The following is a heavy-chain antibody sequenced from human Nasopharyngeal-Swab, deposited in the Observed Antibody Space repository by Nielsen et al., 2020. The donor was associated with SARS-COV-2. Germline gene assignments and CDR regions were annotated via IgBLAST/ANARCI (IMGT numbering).Heavy chain of an antibody. CDR1: GFRFGTYW. J-gene: IGHJ4*02. CDR2: ISASGRDT. V-gene: IGHV3-23*01. D-gene: IGHD5-18*01. Sequence: GESLKISCAASGFRFGTYWMHWVRQAPGKGLEWVAGISASGRDTYYGGFVEGRFTISRDNSKNTLYLQMNSLRADDTAVYYCAGGYSYGPIDHWGQGTLVTVSS. CDR3: AGGYSYGPIDH.